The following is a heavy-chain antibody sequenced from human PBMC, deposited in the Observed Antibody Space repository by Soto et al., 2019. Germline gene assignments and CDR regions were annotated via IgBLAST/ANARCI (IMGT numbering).Heavy chain of an antibody. CDR2: ISHDGSHK. D-gene: IGHD1-26*01. J-gene: IGHJ1*01. Sequence: QVQLVESGGGVVQPGRSPRLSCAASGFTFNSFTMHWVRQAPGKGLEWVAVISHDGSHKYSADSVKGRFTISRDDSKNTLYLQMSSLRVEDTAIYYCATWEERYFQDWGQGTLVTVSS. V-gene: IGHV3-30-3*01. CDR3: ATWEERYFQD. CDR1: GFTFNSFT.